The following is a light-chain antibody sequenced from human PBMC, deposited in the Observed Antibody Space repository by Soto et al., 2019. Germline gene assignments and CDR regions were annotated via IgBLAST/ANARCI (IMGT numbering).Light chain of an antibody. Sequence: QSVLSQPPSASGTPGQRVTISCSGSSTNIGSNYVYWYQQVPGTAPKLLIYSNNQRPSGVPDRFSASKSGTSASLAITGLQAEDEGDYYCQAYDYSLTASVFGGGTKLTVL. V-gene: IGLV1-47*02. J-gene: IGLJ3*02. CDR1: STNIGSNY. CDR3: QAYDYSLTASV. CDR2: SNN.